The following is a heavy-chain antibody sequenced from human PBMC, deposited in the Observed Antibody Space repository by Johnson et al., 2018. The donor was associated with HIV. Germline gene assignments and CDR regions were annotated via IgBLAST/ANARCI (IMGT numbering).Heavy chain of an antibody. CDR2: ISWNSGSI. Sequence: VQLVESGGGLVQPGRSLRLSCAASGFTFDDYAMHWVRQPPGKCLEWVSGISWNSGSIGHADSVKGRFTIYRDNAKNSLYLQMNNLRPEETALDYCVRSYSRTFDTWGLGTMVTVSS. V-gene: IGHV3-9*01. J-gene: IGHJ3*02. CDR3: VRSYSRTFDT. CDR1: GFTFDDYA. D-gene: IGHD2-21*01.